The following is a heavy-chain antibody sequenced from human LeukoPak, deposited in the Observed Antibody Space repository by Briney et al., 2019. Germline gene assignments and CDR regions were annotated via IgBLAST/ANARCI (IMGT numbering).Heavy chain of an antibody. CDR3: ARKTYYDFWSGYLH. D-gene: IGHD3-3*01. V-gene: IGHV3-20*04. J-gene: IGHJ4*02. Sequence: GGSLRLSCAASGFTFDGYGMTWVRQAPGKGLEWVSGINWNGATTTYADSVKGRFTISRDNAQNPLYLEMNSLRAEDTALYYCARKTYYDFWSGYLHWGQGTLVTVSS. CDR1: GFTFDGYG. CDR2: INWNGATT.